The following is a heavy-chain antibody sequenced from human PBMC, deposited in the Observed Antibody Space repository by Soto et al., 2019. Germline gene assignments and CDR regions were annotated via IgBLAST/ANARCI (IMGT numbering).Heavy chain of an antibody. V-gene: IGHV4-34*01. D-gene: IGHD3-10*01. CDR1: GGSFSGYY. J-gene: IGHJ6*02. CDR3: ARGRRTMVRGIISGYYYYGMDV. Sequence: SETLSLTCAVYGGSFSGYYWSWIRQPPGKGLEWIGEINHSGSTNYNPSLKSRVTISVDTSKNQFSLKLSSVTAADTAVYYCARGRRTMVRGIISGYYYYGMDVWGQGTTVTVSS. CDR2: INHSGST.